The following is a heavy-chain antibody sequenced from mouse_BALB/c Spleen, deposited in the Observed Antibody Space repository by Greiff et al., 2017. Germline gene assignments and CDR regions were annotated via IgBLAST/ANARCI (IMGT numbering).Heavy chain of an antibody. J-gene: IGHJ2*01. CDR2: IDPENGNT. CDR3: SISSYDNYDY. D-gene: IGHD2-1*01. Sequence: EVKLQESGAELVRPGALVKLSCKASGFNIKDYYMHWVKQRPEQGLEWIGWIDPENGNTIYDPKFQGKASITADTSSNTAYLQLSSLTSEDTAVYYCSISSYDNYDYWGQGTTLTVSS. CDR1: GFNIKDYY. V-gene: IGHV14-1*02.